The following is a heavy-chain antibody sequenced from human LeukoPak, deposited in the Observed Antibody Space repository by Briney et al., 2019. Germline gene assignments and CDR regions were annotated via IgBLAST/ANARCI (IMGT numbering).Heavy chain of an antibody. V-gene: IGHV3-66*01. J-gene: IGHJ6*02. CDR2: IYSGGST. Sequence: GGSLRLSCTASGFTFSIFGMHWVRQAPGKGLEWVSVIYSGGSTYYADSVKGRFTTSRDNSNNTLYLQMNSLRVEDTAVYYCASDTYYDILTGYYSGYYYYGMDVWGQGTTVTVSS. D-gene: IGHD3-9*01. CDR1: GFTFSIFG. CDR3: ASDTYYDILTGYYSGYYYYGMDV.